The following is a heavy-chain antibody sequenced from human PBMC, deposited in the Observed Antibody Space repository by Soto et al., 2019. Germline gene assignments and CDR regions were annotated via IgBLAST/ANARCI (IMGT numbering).Heavy chain of an antibody. V-gene: IGHV4-59*01. CDR1: GGSMSEYF. Sequence: SETLSLTCSVSGGSMSEYFWSWIRQSPGKGLEWIGYIYYLGSTDYNPSLKSRVTISVDTSKRQFSLRLTSVTAADTAVYYCARDGYDGSGSPYPAYWGQGTQVTVSS. J-gene: IGHJ4*02. CDR2: IYYLGST. D-gene: IGHD3-10*01. CDR3: ARDGYDGSGSPYPAY.